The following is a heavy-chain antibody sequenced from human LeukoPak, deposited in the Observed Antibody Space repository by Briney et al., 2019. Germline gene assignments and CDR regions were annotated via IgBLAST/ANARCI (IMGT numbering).Heavy chain of an antibody. V-gene: IGHV4-4*09. CDR3: ARLRIAAAVGAYYYYYYMDV. CDR2: IYTSGST. D-gene: IGHD6-13*01. J-gene: IGHJ6*03. CDR1: GGSISSYY. Sequence: SETLSLTCTVSGGSISSYYWSWIRQPPGKGLEWIGYIYTSGSTNHNPSLKSRVAISVDTSKNQFSLKLSSVTAADTAVYYCARLRIAAAVGAYYYYYYMDVWGKGTTVTVSS.